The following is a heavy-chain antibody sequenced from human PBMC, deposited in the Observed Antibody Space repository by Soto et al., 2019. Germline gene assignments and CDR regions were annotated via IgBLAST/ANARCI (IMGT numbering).Heavy chain of an antibody. J-gene: IGHJ4*02. V-gene: IGHV2-5*02. Sequence: QITLKESGPTLVKPTQTLTLTCTFSGFSLSTSGVGVGWIRQPPGKALEWLALIYWDDDKRYSPSLKSGLTITKDTSKNQVVLTMTNMDPVDTATYYCARPGYYYDSSGYWNDDYWGQGTLVTVSS. CDR1: GFSLSTSGVG. CDR3: ARPGYYYDSSGYWNDDY. CDR2: IYWDDDK. D-gene: IGHD3-22*01.